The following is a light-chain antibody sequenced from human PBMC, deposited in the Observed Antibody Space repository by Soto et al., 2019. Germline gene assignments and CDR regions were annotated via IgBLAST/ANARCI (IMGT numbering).Light chain of an antibody. CDR3: QQRQYWPPIT. CDR2: DTY. V-gene: IGKV3-11*01. CDR1: QSVSSY. Sequence: VLTHSPATLSLSPGDRATLSCRASQSVSSYVAWYQQKPGQAPRLLIYDTYNRANGVPARFSGSGSGTDFTLTISRLEPEDCAIYYCQQRQYWPPITXGQGTRREI. J-gene: IGKJ5*01.